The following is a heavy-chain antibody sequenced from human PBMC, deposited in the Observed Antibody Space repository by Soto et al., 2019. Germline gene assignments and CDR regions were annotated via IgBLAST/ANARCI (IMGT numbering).Heavy chain of an antibody. V-gene: IGHV3-21*01. J-gene: IGHJ4*02. Sequence: EVQLVESGGGLVKPGGSLRLSCAASGFTFSSYSMNWVRQAPGKGLEWVSSISSSSSYIYYADSVKGRFTISRDNAKNSLYLQMNSLRAEDTAVYYCVRDPRPHYDFWSGYTYYFDYWGQGTLVTVSS. D-gene: IGHD3-3*01. CDR3: VRDPRPHYDFWSGYTYYFDY. CDR2: ISSSSSYI. CDR1: GFTFSSYS.